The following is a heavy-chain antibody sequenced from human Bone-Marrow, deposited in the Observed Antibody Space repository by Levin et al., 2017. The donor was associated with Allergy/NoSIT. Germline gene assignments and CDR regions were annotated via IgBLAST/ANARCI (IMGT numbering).Heavy chain of an antibody. Sequence: PGGSLRLSCAASGFIFSNYGMHWVRRAPGEGLEWLAFISYDGRNKYYADSVKGRFTISREDSKNALYLQMNSLRAEDTATYYCAKDDFGGNSCFDHWGQGTLLTVSS. CDR3: AKDDFGGNSCFDH. CDR2: ISYDGRNK. J-gene: IGHJ4*02. CDR1: GFIFSNYG. D-gene: IGHD4-23*01. V-gene: IGHV3-30*18.